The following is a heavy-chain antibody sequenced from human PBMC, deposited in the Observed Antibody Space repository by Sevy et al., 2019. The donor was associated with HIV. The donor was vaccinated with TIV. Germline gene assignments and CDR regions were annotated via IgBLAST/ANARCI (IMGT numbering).Heavy chain of an antibody. V-gene: IGHV5-10-1*01. D-gene: IGHD1-26*01. CDR2: IDPSDSYT. CDR3: ARRAVSYADFYYYYYMDV. Sequence: GESLKISCKGSGYSFTSYWISWVRQMPGKGLEWMGRIDPSDSYTNYSPSFQGHVTIQAEKSFSTAYLQWSSLKASDTAMYYCARRAVSYADFYYYYYMDVWGKGTTVTVSS. J-gene: IGHJ6*03. CDR1: GYSFTSYW.